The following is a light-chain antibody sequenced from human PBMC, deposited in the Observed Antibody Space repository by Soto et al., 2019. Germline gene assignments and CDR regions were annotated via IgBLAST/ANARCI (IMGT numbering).Light chain of an antibody. CDR2: DAS. V-gene: IGKV3-20*01. Sequence: DIVMTQSPGTLSVSPGERATLFCRASQSVRSSLAWYQQKPGQAPRLFIYDASTRATGIPDRFSGSGFGTHFTLTISRLEPGDFAVYYCQHFGGTTFTFGQGTRLEIK. CDR1: QSVRSS. CDR3: QHFGGTTFT. J-gene: IGKJ5*01.